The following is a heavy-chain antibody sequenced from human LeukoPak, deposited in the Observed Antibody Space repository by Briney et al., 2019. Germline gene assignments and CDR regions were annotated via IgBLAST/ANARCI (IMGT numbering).Heavy chain of an antibody. Sequence: GGSLRLSCAASGFTFSDYYMSWIRQAPGKGLEWVSYISSSGSTIYYADSVKGRFTISRDNAKNSLYLQMNSLRAEDTAVYYCASSFWSGYSPRYYYGMDVWGQGTTVTVSS. D-gene: IGHD3-3*01. CDR3: ASSFWSGYSPRYYYGMDV. CDR1: GFTFSDYY. CDR2: ISSSGSTI. V-gene: IGHV3-11*01. J-gene: IGHJ6*02.